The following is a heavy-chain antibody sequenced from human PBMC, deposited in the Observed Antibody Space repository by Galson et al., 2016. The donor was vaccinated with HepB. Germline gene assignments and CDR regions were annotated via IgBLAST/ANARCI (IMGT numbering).Heavy chain of an antibody. D-gene: IGHD1-7*01. CDR3: ARGVWNYTSWYFDL. V-gene: IGHV4-34*01. Sequence: SETLSLTCAVSGGSFSGYYWTWIRQPPGEGLEWIGEINHSGSTNYNPSLKSRVTISVDPSKNQFSLTLGSMTAADTAVFYCARGVWNYTSWYFDLWGRGTRVTVSS. J-gene: IGHJ2*01. CDR2: INHSGST. CDR1: GGSFSGYY.